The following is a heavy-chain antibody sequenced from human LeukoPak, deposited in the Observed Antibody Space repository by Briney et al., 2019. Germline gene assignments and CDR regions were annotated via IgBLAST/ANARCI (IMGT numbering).Heavy chain of an antibody. CDR1: GFTFSSYS. J-gene: IGHJ4*02. Sequence: GGSLRLSCAASGFTFSSYSMNWVRQAPGKGLEWVSSISSSSSYIYYADSVKGRFTISRDNAKNSLYLQMNSLRAEDTAVYYCARASFNYYGSGSYWLDYWGQGTLVTVSS. CDR2: ISSSSSYI. CDR3: ARASFNYYGSGSYWLDY. V-gene: IGHV3-21*01. D-gene: IGHD3-10*01.